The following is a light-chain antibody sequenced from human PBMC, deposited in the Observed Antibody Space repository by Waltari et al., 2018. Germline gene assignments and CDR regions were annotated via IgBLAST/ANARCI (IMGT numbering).Light chain of an antibody. V-gene: IGLV3-21*02. CDR3: QVWDSSIDHVV. CDR1: YIGAKS. J-gene: IGLJ2*01. CDR2: GDS. Sequence: SYVLTQAPSVSVAPGQTARVTCGGNYIGAKSVHWYQQKTGQAPVLVVYGDSDRPSGMREVFSGSKSGGTATLTISRVEAGDEADYCCQVWDSSIDHVVFGGGTKLTVL.